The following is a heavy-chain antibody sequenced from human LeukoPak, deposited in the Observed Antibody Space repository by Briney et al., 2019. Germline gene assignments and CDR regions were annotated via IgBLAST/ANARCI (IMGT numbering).Heavy chain of an antibody. V-gene: IGHV2-5*02. CDR3: AHLNMVRGAAYYFDY. D-gene: IGHD3-10*01. J-gene: IGHJ4*02. Sequence: SGPTLVKPTQTLTLTCTFSGFSLSTSGVGVGWIRQPPGKALEWLALIYWDDDKRYSPSLKSRLTITKDTSKNQVVLTMTNMDPVDTATYYRAHLNMVRGAAYYFDYWGQGTLVTVSS. CDR1: GFSLSTSGVG. CDR2: IYWDDDK.